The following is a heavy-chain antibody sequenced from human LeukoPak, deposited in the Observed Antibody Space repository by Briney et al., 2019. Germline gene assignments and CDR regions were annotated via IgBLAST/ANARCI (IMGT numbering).Heavy chain of an antibody. Sequence: PGGSLRLSCAASGFTFSDYYMSWIRQAPGKGLEWASYISSSSSYTNYADSVKGRFTISRDNAKNSLYLQMNSLRAEDTAVYYCARVGRRVVVAGNAFDIWGEGTMVTVSS. CDR3: ARVGRRVVVAGNAFDI. CDR2: ISSSSSYT. J-gene: IGHJ3*02. V-gene: IGHV3-11*06. D-gene: IGHD6-19*01. CDR1: GFTFSDYY.